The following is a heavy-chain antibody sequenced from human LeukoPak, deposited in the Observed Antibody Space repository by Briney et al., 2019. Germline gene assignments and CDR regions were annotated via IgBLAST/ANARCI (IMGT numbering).Heavy chain of an antibody. Sequence: PSETLSLTCTVSGYSISSGYYWGWIRQPPGKGLEWVGSIYRSGSTFYDPSLQSRVTISIDTSENQFSLKLSSVTAADTAVYYCARQRCSGGSCHYFDYWGQGTLVTGSS. J-gene: IGHJ4*02. CDR2: IYRSGST. D-gene: IGHD2-15*01. CDR1: GYSISSGYY. V-gene: IGHV4-38-2*02. CDR3: ARQRCSGGSCHYFDY.